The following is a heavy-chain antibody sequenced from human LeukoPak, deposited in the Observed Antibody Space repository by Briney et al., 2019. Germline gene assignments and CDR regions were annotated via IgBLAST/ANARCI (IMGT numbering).Heavy chain of an antibody. CDR1: GYTFTSYA. D-gene: IGHD3-22*01. Sequence: ASVKVSCKASGYTFTSYAMHWVRQAPGQGLEWMGGIIPIFDTANYVQKFQGRVTFTADESTSTVYLEMNSLRSGDTAVYYCTRGDSSGYDTFDYWGQGTQVTVSS. CDR2: IIPIFDTA. V-gene: IGHV1-69*13. CDR3: TRGDSSGYDTFDY. J-gene: IGHJ4*02.